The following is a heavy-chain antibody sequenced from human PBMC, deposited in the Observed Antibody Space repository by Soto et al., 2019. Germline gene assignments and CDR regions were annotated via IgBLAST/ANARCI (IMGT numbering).Heavy chain of an antibody. V-gene: IGHV4-4*07. J-gene: IGHJ1*01. D-gene: IGHD3-3*01. CDR1: CGSISSYY. Sequence: PSETLSLTCTVSCGSISSYYCSWIRQPAGKGLEGIGRIYTSGSTNYNPSLKSRVTMSVDTSKNQFSLKLSSVTAADTAVYYCARGSDYYDFWSGYAREKYFQHWGQGPLVTVSS. CDR3: ARGSDYYDFWSGYAREKYFQH. CDR2: IYTSGST.